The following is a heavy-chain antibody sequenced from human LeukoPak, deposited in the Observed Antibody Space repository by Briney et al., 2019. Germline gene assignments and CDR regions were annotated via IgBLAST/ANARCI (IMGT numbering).Heavy chain of an antibody. CDR2: IKQDGSEK. J-gene: IGHJ4*02. V-gene: IGHV3-7*01. CDR3: ASCSCSGQLMGYCPPADY. Sequence: GGSLRLSCAGSGFNFSNYWMTWVRLPPGKGLEWVANIKQDGSEKYYVDSVKGRFTISRDNAKNSLYLQMNSLRAEDTAVYSCASCSCSGQLMGYCPPADYWGQGTLVTVSS. D-gene: IGHD2-15*01. CDR1: GFNFSNYW.